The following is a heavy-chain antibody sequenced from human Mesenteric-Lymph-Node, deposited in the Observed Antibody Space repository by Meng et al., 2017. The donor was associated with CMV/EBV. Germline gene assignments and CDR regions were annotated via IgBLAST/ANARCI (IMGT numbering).Heavy chain of an antibody. CDR2: ISSGGTT. V-gene: IGHV3-53*01. CDR3: AREAPLISAFDP. Sequence: GESLKISCAASGFTVCYNYMAWVRQAPGKGLECVSAISSGGTTKYADSVKGRFTISRDNSKNTLYLQMNSLRADDTAVYYCAREAPLISAFDPWGRGTLVTVSS. J-gene: IGHJ5*02. CDR1: GFTVCYNY.